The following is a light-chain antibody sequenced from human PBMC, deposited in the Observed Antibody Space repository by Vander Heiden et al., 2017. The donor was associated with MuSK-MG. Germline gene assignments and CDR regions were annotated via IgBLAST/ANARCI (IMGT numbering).Light chain of an antibody. V-gene: IGKV1-6*01. CDR1: QGIKND. Sequence: AIQMTHSPSSLSASVGDRVTITCRASQGIKNDLGWYQQRPGKAPNLLIYAASSLQSGVPSRFSGSGSGTDFTLTISSLQPEDFATYYCLQDYNYPLTFGGGTKVEIK. CDR2: AAS. J-gene: IGKJ4*01. CDR3: LQDYNYPLT.